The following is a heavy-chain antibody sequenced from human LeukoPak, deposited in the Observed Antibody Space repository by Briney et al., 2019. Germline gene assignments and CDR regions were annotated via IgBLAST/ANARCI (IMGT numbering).Heavy chain of an antibody. D-gene: IGHD4-17*01. V-gene: IGHV1-18*01. CDR3: ARGSGVGDFLSWFDP. CDR1: GNTFTSYD. J-gene: IGHJ5*02. CDR2: ISAYNGNT. Sequence: ASVKLSCKASGNTFTSYDLNWVRQAPGQGLEWIGWISAYNGNTNYAQKFQGRVTMTTDTSTSTAYMELRRLRSDDTAVYYCARGSGVGDFLSWFDPWGQGTLVTVSS.